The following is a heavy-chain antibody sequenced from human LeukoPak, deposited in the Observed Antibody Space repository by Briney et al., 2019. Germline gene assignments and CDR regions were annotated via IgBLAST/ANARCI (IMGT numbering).Heavy chain of an antibody. Sequence: ASVKVSCKASGYTFTGYYMHWVRQAPGQGLEWMGWISAYNGNTNYAQKLQGRVTMTTDTSTSTAYMELRSLRSDDTAVYYCARDWGYCSGGSCYPKFYYYYYGMDVWGQGTTVTVSS. D-gene: IGHD2-15*01. J-gene: IGHJ6*02. CDR3: ARDWGYCSGGSCYPKFYYYYYGMDV. CDR2: ISAYNGNT. CDR1: GYTFTGYY. V-gene: IGHV1-18*04.